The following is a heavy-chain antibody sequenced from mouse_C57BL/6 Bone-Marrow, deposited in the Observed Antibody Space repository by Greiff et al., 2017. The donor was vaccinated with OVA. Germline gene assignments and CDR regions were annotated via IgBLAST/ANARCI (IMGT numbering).Heavy chain of an antibody. CDR1: GFNIKDDY. CDR3: TTYRY. Sequence: EVQLQQSGAELVRPGASVKLSCTASGFNIKDDYMHWVKERPEQGLEWIGWIDPENGDTEYASKFQGKATITAETSSKTVYLHLSSLTSEDTAVYYCTTYRYWGQGTTLTVSS. CDR2: IDPENGDT. V-gene: IGHV14-4*01. J-gene: IGHJ2*01.